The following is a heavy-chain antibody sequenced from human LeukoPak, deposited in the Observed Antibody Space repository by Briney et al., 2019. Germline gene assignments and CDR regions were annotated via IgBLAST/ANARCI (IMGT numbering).Heavy chain of an antibody. CDR3: ARDAGGYYYMDV. V-gene: IGHV3-11*01. CDR1: GFTFSDYY. J-gene: IGHJ6*03. CDR2: MSSSGSSI. Sequence: GGSLRLSCAASGFTFSDYYMSWIRQAPGKGLEWVSYMSSSGSSIYYADSVKGRFTISRDNATNSLYLQMNSLRADDTAVYYCARDAGGYYYMDVWGKGTTVTVPS.